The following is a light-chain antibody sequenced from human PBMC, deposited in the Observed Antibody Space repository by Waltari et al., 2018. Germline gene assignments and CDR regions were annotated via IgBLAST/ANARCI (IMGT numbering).Light chain of an antibody. CDR2: DVR. V-gene: IGLV2-14*01. J-gene: IGLJ3*02. Sequence: QSALTQPASVSGSPGQSITISCTGTSSDIGGYNYVSWYQQHPGNAPKLMIYDVRKRPSGVSNSFSGSKSGNTASLTISGPQAEDEADYYCSSYTSSNTWVFGGGTKLTVL. CDR3: SSYTSSNTWV. CDR1: SSDIGGYNY.